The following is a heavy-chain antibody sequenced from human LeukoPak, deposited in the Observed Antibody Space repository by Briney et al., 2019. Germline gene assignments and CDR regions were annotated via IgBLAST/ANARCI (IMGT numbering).Heavy chain of an antibody. V-gene: IGHV4-34*01. CDR3: ARGHGGGDY. D-gene: IGHD3-10*01. J-gene: IGHJ4*02. Sequence: PSETLSLTCAVYGGSFSGYYWSWIRQPPGKGLEGIGEINHSGSTNYNPSLKSRVTISVDTSKDQFSLKLSSVTAADTAVYYCARGHGGGDYWGQGTLVTVSS. CDR2: INHSGST. CDR1: GGSFSGYY.